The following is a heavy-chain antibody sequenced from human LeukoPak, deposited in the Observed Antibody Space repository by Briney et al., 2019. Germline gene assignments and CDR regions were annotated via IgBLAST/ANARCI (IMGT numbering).Heavy chain of an antibody. D-gene: IGHD4-17*01. CDR2: ISGSGGST. V-gene: IGHV3-23*01. CDR3: AKGGGDYGYYYYGMDV. CDR1: GFTFSSYA. Sequence: GGSLRLSRAASGFTFSSYAMSWVRQAPGKGLEWVSAISGSGGSTYYADSVKGRFTISRDNSKNTLYLQMNSLRAEDTAVYYCAKGGGDYGYYYYGMDVWGQGTTVTVSS. J-gene: IGHJ6*02.